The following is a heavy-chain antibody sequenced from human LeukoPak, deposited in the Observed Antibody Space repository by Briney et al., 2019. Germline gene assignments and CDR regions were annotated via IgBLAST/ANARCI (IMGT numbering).Heavy chain of an antibody. V-gene: IGHV3-7*01. CDR3: ARDVGADV. CDR2: IKQDGSQK. Sequence: GGSLRLSCAASGFTFSNYWMTWVRQAPGKGLEWVANIKQDGSQKYYVDSVKGRFTISRDNAKNSLFLQMTSLRAEDTAVYYCARDVGADVWGQGTTVTVSS. CDR1: GFTFSNYW. J-gene: IGHJ6*02. D-gene: IGHD2-15*01.